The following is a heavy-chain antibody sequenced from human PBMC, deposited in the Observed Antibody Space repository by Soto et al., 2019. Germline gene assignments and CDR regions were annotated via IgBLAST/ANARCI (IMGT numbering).Heavy chain of an antibody. CDR1: GFSFFSYA. J-gene: IGHJ5*02. CDR2: ISGSGGHT. Sequence: GASLRLSCARSGFSFFSYAMSWVRQAPGKGLEWVSTISGSGGHTYYADSVKGRFVVSRDNDKNTVYLHMNSLTGEDTAIYFCAKVEMGWFAHWGQGTQVTVSS. D-gene: IGHD2-8*01. V-gene: IGHV3-23*01. CDR3: AKVEMGWFAH.